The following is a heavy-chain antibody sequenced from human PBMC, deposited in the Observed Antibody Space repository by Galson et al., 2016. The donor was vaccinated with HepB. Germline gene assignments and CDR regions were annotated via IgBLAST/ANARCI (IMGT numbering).Heavy chain of an antibody. J-gene: IGHJ4*02. V-gene: IGHV1-3*01. CDR2: ITCDDSSK. CDR1: GYTFARYL. D-gene: IGHD2-2*03. CDR3: ARDEEPTGYFNRVRRDLQY. Sequence: SVKVSCKASGYTFARYLTHWVRQAPGQRLEWMAWITCDDSSKMYSDSFQGRITITRDTSRSTAHLEISSLRAEDTAVYYCARDEEPTGYFNRVRRDLQYRGQGTLVTVSS.